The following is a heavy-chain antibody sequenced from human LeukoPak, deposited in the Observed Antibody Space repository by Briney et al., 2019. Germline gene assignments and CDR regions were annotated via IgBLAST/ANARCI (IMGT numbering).Heavy chain of an antibody. D-gene: IGHD4-17*01. CDR2: IKQDGSEK. CDR1: GFTFNSYW. V-gene: IGHV3-7*01. J-gene: IGHJ4*02. CDR3: ARDLGYGDYSYFDY. Sequence: TGGSLRLSCTDSGFTFNSYWMSWVRQAPGKGLEWVANIKQDGSEKYYVDSVKGRFTISRDNAKNSLYLQMNSLRAEDTAVYYCARDLGYGDYSYFDYWGQGTLVTVSS.